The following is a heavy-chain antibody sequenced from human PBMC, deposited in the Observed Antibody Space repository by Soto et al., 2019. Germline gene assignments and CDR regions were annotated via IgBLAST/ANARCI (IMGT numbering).Heavy chain of an antibody. CDR1: GFTFSGYA. J-gene: IGHJ4*02. Sequence: PGGSLRLSCATSGFTFSGYALNWVRQAPGKGLEWVSSISGSGSYIYYADSVEGRFTISRDNAKNSLFLQLDSLRAEDTAVYFCVRARSTDSRPDYWGQGTLVTVSS. D-gene: IGHD3-22*01. CDR3: VRARSTDSRPDY. V-gene: IGHV3-21*01. CDR2: ISGSGSYI.